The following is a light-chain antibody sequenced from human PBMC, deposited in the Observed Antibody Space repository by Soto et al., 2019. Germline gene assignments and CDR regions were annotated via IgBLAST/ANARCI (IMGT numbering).Light chain of an antibody. CDR2: GAS. V-gene: IGKV3-15*01. J-gene: IGKJ4*01. Sequence: DIVLTQSLGTLSLSPGERATLSCRASQSVSSSYLAWYQQKPGQAPRLLIYGASTRATDIQARFSGSGSGTDFTLTIRSLLSEDFAVYYCHQYYKWPLTVGGGTKVDIK. CDR1: QSVSSSY. CDR3: HQYYKWPLT.